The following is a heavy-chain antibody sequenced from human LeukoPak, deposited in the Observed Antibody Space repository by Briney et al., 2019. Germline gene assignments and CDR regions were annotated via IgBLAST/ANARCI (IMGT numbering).Heavy chain of an antibody. CDR1: GGTFSSYA. V-gene: IGHV1-69*13. CDR2: IIPIFGTA. Sequence: SVKVSCKASGGTFSSYAISWVRQAPGQGLEWMGGIIPIFGTANYAQKFQGRVTITADESTSTAYMELSSLRSEDTAVYYCERNGGYDSTTKYYFDYWGQGTLVTVSS. D-gene: IGHD5-12*01. CDR3: ERNGGYDSTTKYYFDY. J-gene: IGHJ4*02.